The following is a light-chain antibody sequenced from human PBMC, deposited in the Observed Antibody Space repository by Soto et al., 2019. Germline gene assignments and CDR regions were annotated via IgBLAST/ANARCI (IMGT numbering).Light chain of an antibody. CDR1: SSDVGSYNR. J-gene: IGLJ1*01. Sequence: QSALTQPPSVSGSPGQSVTISCTGTSSDVGSYNRVSWYQQPPGTAPKLMIYDVSNRPSGVPDRFSGSKSGNAASLTSSGLQAEDEADYYCSSYTISSTYVFGTGTKVTVL. CDR3: SSYTISSTYV. CDR2: DVS. V-gene: IGLV2-18*02.